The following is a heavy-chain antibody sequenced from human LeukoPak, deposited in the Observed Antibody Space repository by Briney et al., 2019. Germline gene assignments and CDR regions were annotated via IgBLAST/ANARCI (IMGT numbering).Heavy chain of an antibody. J-gene: IGHJ4*02. V-gene: IGHV4-30-4*07. CDR2: IYYSGST. D-gene: IGHD1-7*01. Sequence: SETLSLTCAVSGGSISSGGYSWSWIRQPPGKGLEWIGYIYYSGSTYYNPSLKSRVTISVDTSENQFSLKLSSVTAADTAVYYCARGQLELRTGFDYWGQGTLVTVSS. CDR1: GGSISSGGYS. CDR3: ARGQLELRTGFDY.